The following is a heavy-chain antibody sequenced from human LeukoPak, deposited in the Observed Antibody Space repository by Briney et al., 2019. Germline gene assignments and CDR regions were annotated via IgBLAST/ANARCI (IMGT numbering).Heavy chain of an antibody. CDR2: INPNSGGT. D-gene: IGHD1-26*01. CDR3: ARLVGATPEELDY. CDR1: GYTFTGYY. J-gene: IGHJ4*02. Sequence: GASVKVSCKASGYTFTGYYMHWVRQAPGQGLEWMGWINPNSGGTNYAQKFQGRVTMTRDTSISTAYMELSRLRSDDTAVYYCARLVGATPEELDYWGQGTLVTVSS. V-gene: IGHV1-2*02.